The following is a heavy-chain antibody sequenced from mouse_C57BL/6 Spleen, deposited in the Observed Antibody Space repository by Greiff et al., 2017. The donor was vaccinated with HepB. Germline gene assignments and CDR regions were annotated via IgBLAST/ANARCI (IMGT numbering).Heavy chain of an antibody. V-gene: IGHV14-2*01. CDR2: IDPEDGET. J-gene: IGHJ1*03. D-gene: IGHD1-1*01. CDR3: ALVTTVVATYWYFDV. Sequence: DVKLVESGAELVKPGASVKLSCTASGFNIKDYYMHWVKQRTEQGLEWIGRIDPEDGETKYAPKFQGKATITADTSSNTAYLQLSSLTSEDTAVYYCALVTTVVATYWYFDVWGTGTTVTVSS. CDR1: GFNIKDYY.